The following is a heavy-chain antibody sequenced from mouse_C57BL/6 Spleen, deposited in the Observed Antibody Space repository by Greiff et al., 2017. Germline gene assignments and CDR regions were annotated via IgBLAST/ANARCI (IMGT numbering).Heavy chain of an antibody. CDR3: ARGVYYGNYLWYFDV. CDR1: GFTFSSYA. D-gene: IGHD2-1*01. CDR2: ISDGGSYN. V-gene: IGHV5-4*01. Sequence: EVQGVESGGGLVKPGGSLKLSCAASGFTFSSYAMSWVRQTPEKRLEWVATISDGGSYNYYPDNVKGRFTISIDNAKNNLYLQMSHLKSEDTAMYYCARGVYYGNYLWYFDVCGTGTTFTVSS. J-gene: IGHJ1*03.